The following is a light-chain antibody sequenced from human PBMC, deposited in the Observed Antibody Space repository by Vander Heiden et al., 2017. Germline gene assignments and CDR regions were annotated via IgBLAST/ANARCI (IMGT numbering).Light chain of an antibody. CDR1: SSNIGAGYD. CDR3: QSYDSSLSGSGV. J-gene: IGLJ1*01. Sequence: QSVLTQPPSVSGAPGQRVTISCPGSSSNIGAGYDEHWYQQLPGTAPNLLIYGNSNRPSGVPDRFSGSKSGTSASLAITGLQAEDEADYYCQSYDSSLSGSGVFGTGTKVTVL. CDR2: GNS. V-gene: IGLV1-40*01.